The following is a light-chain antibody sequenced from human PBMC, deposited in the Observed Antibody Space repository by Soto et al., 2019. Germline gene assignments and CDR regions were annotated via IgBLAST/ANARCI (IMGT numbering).Light chain of an antibody. CDR2: GTS. J-gene: IGKJ4*01. CDR1: QSVNSN. Sequence: EIVMTQSPATLSLSPGERATLSCRASQSVNSNLAWYHQKAGQAPRLLIYGTSTRATGIPARFSGSGSGTDFTLSISSLEPEDFAVYYCQQYDSSPLTFGGGTKVDI. V-gene: IGKV3-15*01. CDR3: QQYDSSPLT.